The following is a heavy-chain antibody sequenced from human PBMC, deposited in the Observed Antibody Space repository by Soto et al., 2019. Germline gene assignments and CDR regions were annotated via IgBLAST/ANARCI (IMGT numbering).Heavy chain of an antibody. CDR2: VDPSRSYI. D-gene: IGHD3-22*01. V-gene: IGHV5-10-1*01. J-gene: IGHJ5*02. CDR3: ARAQYYDSTGYYA. Sequence: EVQLVQSGAEMKKPGESLRISCKDSGDSFTNHWITWVRQTPGKGLELMGRVDPSRSYITYSPSFQGHVSISADKSISTTYLQWSSLTASDTAMYYCARAQYYDSTGYYAWGQGTLVIVSS. CDR1: GDSFTNHW.